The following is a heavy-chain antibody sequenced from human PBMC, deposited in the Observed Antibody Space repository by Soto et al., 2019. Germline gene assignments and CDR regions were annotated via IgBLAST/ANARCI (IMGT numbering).Heavy chain of an antibody. Sequence: PGESLKISCKGSGYSFTSYWISWVRQMPGKGLEWMGRIDPSDSYTNYSPSFQGQVTISADKSISTAYLQWSSLKASDTAIYYCARLGSYYHYAMDLWGQGTTVTVSS. D-gene: IGHD3-10*01. CDR2: IDPSDSYT. J-gene: IGHJ6*02. CDR3: ARLGSYYHYAMDL. V-gene: IGHV5-10-1*04. CDR1: GYSFTSYW.